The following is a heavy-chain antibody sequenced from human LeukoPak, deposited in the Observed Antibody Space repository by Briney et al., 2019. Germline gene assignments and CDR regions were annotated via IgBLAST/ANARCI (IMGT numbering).Heavy chain of an antibody. Sequence: ASVTVSFKASGYTFTGYYMHWVRQAPGQGLEWMGWINLNSGGTNYAQKFQGRVTMTRDTSISTAYMELSRLRSDDTAVDYYARSRPNYYVPGYPDYWGQGTLVTVSS. CDR2: INLNSGGT. V-gene: IGHV1-2*02. CDR1: GYTFTGYY. CDR3: ARSRPNYYVPGYPDY. J-gene: IGHJ4*02. D-gene: IGHD3-10*02.